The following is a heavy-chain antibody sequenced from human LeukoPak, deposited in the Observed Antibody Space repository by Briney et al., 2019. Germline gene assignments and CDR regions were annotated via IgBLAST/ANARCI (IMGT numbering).Heavy chain of an antibody. Sequence: SETLSLTCTVSDGSISSGSYYWSWIRQPAGKGLEWIGRIYTSGSTNYNPSLKSRVTISVDTSKNQFSLKLSSVTAADTAVYYCAREGQWLVRYWGQGTLVTVSS. J-gene: IGHJ4*02. CDR3: AREGQWLVRY. D-gene: IGHD6-19*01. V-gene: IGHV4-61*02. CDR1: DGSISSGSYY. CDR2: IYTSGST.